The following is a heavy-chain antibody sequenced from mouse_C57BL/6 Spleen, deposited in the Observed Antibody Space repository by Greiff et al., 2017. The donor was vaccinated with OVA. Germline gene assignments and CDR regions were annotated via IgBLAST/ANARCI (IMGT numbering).Heavy chain of an antibody. J-gene: IGHJ4*01. Sequence: VQLQQPGTELVKPGASVKLSCKASGYTFTSYWMHWVKQRPGQGLEWIGNINPSNGGTNYNEKFKSKATLTVDKSSSTAYMQLSSLTSEDSAVYYGAREGYDGYPFYAMDYWGQGTSVTVSS. CDR1: GYTFTSYW. D-gene: IGHD2-3*01. CDR3: AREGYDGYPFYAMDY. CDR2: INPSNGGT. V-gene: IGHV1-53*01.